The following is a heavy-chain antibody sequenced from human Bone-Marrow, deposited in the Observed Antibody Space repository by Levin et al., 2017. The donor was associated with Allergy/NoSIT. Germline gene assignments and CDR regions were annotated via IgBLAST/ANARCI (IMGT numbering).Heavy chain of an antibody. CDR2: INPSGGST. D-gene: IGHD6-19*01. Sequence: PVASVKVSCKASGYTFTSYYMHWVRQAPGQGLEWMGIINPSGGSTSYAQKFQGRVTMTRDTSTSTVYMELSSLRSEDTAVYYCARDFEYSSGWYVGLGWFDPWGQGTLVTVSS. J-gene: IGHJ5*02. V-gene: IGHV1-46*01. CDR1: GYTFTSYY. CDR3: ARDFEYSSGWYVGLGWFDP.